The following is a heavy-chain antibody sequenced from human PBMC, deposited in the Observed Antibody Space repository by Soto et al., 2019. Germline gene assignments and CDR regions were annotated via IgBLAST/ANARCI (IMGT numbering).Heavy chain of an antibody. J-gene: IGHJ4*02. CDR3: ARDYDILTGYSLYGY. CDR1: GYTFTSYV. V-gene: IGHV1-3*01. Sequence: ASVNVSCKASGYTFTSYVIHWVRQAPGQRLEWMGWIDAGTGNTKYSQKFQGRVTITRDTSASTAYMELSSLRSEDTAVYYCARDYDILTGYSLYGYWGQGTLVTVSS. CDR2: IDAGTGNT. D-gene: IGHD3-9*01.